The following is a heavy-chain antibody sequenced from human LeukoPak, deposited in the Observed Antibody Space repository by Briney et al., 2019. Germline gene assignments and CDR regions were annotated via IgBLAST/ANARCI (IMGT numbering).Heavy chain of an antibody. J-gene: IGHJ5*02. CDR2: ISSSGTTM. Sequence: PGGSLRLSCAASGFTFSDYYMNWIRQAPGKGLEWISYISSSGTTMYYADSVKGRFTISRDNAKNSLYLQMNSLRPEDTAVYYCARVLRSGGSADPWGQGTLVTVSS. CDR1: GFTFSDYY. CDR3: ARVLRSGGSADP. V-gene: IGHV3-11*01. D-gene: IGHD2-15*01.